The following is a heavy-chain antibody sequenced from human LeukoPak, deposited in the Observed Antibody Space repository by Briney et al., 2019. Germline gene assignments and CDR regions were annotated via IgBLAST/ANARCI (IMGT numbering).Heavy chain of an antibody. CDR1: GGSFSGYY. J-gene: IGHJ4*02. Sequence: PSETLSLTCAVYGGSFSGYYWSWIRQPPGKGLEWIGEINHSGSTNYNPSLKSRVTISVDTSKNQFSLKLSSVTAADTAVYYCARGMTDYGQDYWGQGTLVTVSS. CDR2: INHSGST. V-gene: IGHV4-34*01. D-gene: IGHD4-17*01. CDR3: ARGMTDYGQDY.